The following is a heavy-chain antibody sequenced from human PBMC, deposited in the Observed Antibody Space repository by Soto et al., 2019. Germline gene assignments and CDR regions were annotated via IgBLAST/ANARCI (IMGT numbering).Heavy chain of an antibody. V-gene: IGHV3-7*01. Sequence: EVQLVESGGGLVQPGGSLRVSCAGSGFTVSSVWMSWVRQAPGKGLEWVANISPAGSAYRYVDSVNGRFTISRDNAKNSLYLQMNSLRAEDTAVYYCEKNTLRGGQGTLVTVSS. CDR1: GFTVSSVW. J-gene: IGHJ4*02. CDR3: EKNTLR. CDR2: ISPAGSAY.